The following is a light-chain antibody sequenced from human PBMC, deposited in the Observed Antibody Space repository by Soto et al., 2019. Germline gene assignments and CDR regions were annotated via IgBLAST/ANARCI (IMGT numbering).Light chain of an antibody. CDR3: QQYDDFPYT. Sequence: DLHMTQSPSSLSASVGDRVTITCQASQAISNSLNWYQQKSGRAPKLLIYDVSYLETGVPSRFSGRRSGTNFYFNISNLQPEDISTYYCQQYDDFPYTFGQGTKLEIK. V-gene: IGKV1-33*01. J-gene: IGKJ2*01. CDR2: DVS. CDR1: QAISNS.